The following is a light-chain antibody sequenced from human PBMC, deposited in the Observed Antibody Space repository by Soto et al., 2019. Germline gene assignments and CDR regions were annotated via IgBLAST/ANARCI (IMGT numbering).Light chain of an antibody. J-gene: IGKJ2*01. CDR3: QQYGSSYT. V-gene: IGKV3-20*01. CDR2: GAA. Sequence: EIVLTQSPGTLSVSPGERATLSCRASQSVSSSYLAWYQQKPGQAPRLLMYGAASRATGIPDRFSGRGSGTDFTLTISRLEPEDFAVYYCQQYGSSYTFGQGTKLEIK. CDR1: QSVSSSY.